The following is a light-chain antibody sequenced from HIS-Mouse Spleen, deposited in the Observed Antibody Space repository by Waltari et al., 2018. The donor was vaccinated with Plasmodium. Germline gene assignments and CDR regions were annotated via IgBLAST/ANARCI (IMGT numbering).Light chain of an antibody. Sequence: AIQMTQSPSSLSASVGDRVTITCRASQGIRNYLGWYQQKPGKAPKLLIYAASSLQSGVPSRFSGSGSGTDFTLTISSLQPEDFATYYCLQDYNYPITFGQGTRLEIK. CDR2: AAS. CDR3: LQDYNYPIT. J-gene: IGKJ5*01. V-gene: IGKV1-6*01. CDR1: QGIRNY.